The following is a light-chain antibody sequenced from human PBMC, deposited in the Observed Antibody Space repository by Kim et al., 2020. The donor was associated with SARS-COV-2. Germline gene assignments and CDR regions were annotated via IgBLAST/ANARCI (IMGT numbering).Light chain of an antibody. V-gene: IGLV3-19*01. CDR3: NSRDSNDNVV. Sequence: VALGQTGRITCQGDSIRSYYATWYQQKPGQATILVIYGKNNRPSGIPDRFSGSSSGNTASLTITGTQAGDEADYYCNSRDSNDNVVFGGGTKLTVL. CDR2: GKN. CDR1: SIRSYY. J-gene: IGLJ2*01.